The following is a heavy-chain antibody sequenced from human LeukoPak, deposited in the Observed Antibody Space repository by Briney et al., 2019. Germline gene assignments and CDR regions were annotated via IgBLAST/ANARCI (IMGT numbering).Heavy chain of an antibody. CDR3: ARSMVRGEGYYYYGMDV. CDR2: INPNRGGT. Sequence: ASVKVSFKGSGYTFTFYYMHWVRQAPGQGREWMGWINPNRGGTNYAQEFQGGVTMTRDTSISTAYTELSSLRSEDTAVYYCARSMVRGEGYYYYGMDVWGKGTTVTVSS. J-gene: IGHJ6*04. V-gene: IGHV1-2*02. D-gene: IGHD3-10*01. CDR1: GYTFTFYY.